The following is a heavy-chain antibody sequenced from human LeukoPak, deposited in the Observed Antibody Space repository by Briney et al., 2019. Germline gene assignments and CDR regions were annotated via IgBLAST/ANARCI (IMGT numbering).Heavy chain of an antibody. CDR3: ARSSSAAGTYYYYYYIDV. J-gene: IGHJ6*03. CDR1: GGSISSGDYH. V-gene: IGHV4-30-4*01. D-gene: IGHD6-13*01. CDR2: IHDSGST. Sequence: PSQTLSLTCTVSGGSISSGDYHWNWIRQPPGKGLEWIGFIHDSGSTLYNPSLKSRVTMSVDTSKNQFSLKLSSVTAADTAVYYCARSSSAAGTYYYYYYIDVWGKGTTVTVSS.